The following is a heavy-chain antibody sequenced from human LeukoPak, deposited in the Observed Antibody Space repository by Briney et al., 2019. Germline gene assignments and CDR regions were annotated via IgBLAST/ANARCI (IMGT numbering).Heavy chain of an antibody. V-gene: IGHV4-39*01. D-gene: IGHD3-10*01. CDR3: ARHVYGSGTIQRVSNYCYGMDV. J-gene: IGHJ6*02. CDR1: GGSISSSSYY. CDR2: IYYSGST. Sequence: SETLSLTCTVSGGSISSSSYYWGWIRQPPGKGLEWIGSIYYSGSTYYNPSLKSRVTISVDTSKNQFSLKLSSVTAADTAVYYCARHVYGSGTIQRVSNYCYGMDVWGQGTTVTVSS.